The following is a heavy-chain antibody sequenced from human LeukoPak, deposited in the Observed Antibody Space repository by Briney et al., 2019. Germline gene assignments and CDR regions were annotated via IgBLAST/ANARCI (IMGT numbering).Heavy chain of an antibody. V-gene: IGHV4-59*08. Sequence: PSETLSLTCTVSNGPMSSFSWSWVRHPPGKRLEWIAYILDSGGTHSNPLLPSRITLSEDTSNNRLSLTLDSVSAADTPVSYWARHFMSVGRYRQPFDLWGRGTLVTVSS. D-gene: IGHD1-26*01. J-gene: IGHJ4*02. CDR2: ILDSGGT. CDR3: ARHFMSVGRYRQPFDL. CDR1: NGPMSSFS.